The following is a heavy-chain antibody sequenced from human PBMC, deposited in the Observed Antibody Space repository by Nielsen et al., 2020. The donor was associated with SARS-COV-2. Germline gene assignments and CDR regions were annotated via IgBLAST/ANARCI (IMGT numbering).Heavy chain of an antibody. V-gene: IGHV4-59*01. CDR1: GGSISSYY. CDR3: AREVHCSSTSCYPYYYYYMDV. Sequence: SETLSLTCTVSGGSISSYYWSWIRQPPGKGLEWIGYIYYSGSTNYNPSLKSRVTISVDTSKNQFSLKLSSVTAADTAVYYCAREVHCSSTSCYPYYYYYMDVWGKGTTVTVSS. J-gene: IGHJ6*03. D-gene: IGHD2-2*01. CDR2: IYYSGST.